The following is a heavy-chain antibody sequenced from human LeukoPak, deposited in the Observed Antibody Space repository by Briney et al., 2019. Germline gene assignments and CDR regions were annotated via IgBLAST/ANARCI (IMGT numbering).Heavy chain of an antibody. V-gene: IGHV1-2*02. CDR3: ARDPYYYDSSGYYYEDY. J-gene: IGHJ4*02. Sequence: GALVKVSCKASGYTFTSYYMHWVRQAPGQGLEWMGWINPNSGGTNYAQKFQGRVTMTRDTSISTAYMELSRLRSDDTAVYYCARDPYYYDSSGYYYEDYWGQGTLVTVSS. CDR2: INPNSGGT. CDR1: GYTFTSYY. D-gene: IGHD3-22*01.